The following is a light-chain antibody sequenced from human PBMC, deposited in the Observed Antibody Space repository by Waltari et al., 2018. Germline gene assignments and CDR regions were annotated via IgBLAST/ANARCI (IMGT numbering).Light chain of an antibody. J-gene: IGKJ3*01. CDR2: GAS. V-gene: IGKV3-20*01. Sequence: EIVLTQSPDTLSLSPGERATLSCRASQSVSSIYLAWYQQKPGQAPRLLIYGASSRATGIPGRFSGSGSGTDFSLTISRLEPEDFAVYYCQHYDTSPPQITFGPGTKVDIK. CDR1: QSVSSIY. CDR3: QHYDTSPPQIT.